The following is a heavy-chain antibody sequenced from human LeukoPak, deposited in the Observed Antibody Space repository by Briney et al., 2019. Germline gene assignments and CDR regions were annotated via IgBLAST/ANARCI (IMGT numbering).Heavy chain of an antibody. J-gene: IGHJ3*02. V-gene: IGHV4-59*01. CDR1: GGSTSSYY. Sequence: SETLSLTCTVSGGSTSSYYWSWIRQPPGKGLEWIGYIYYSGSTNYNPSLKSRVTISVDTSKNQFSLKLSSVTAADTAVYYCARVGIAVAGTLALDIWGQGTMVTVSS. D-gene: IGHD6-19*01. CDR2: IYYSGST. CDR3: ARVGIAVAGTLALDI.